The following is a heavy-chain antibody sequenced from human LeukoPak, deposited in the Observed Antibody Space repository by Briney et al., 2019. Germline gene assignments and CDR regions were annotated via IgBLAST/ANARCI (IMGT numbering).Heavy chain of an antibody. Sequence: GGSLRLSCAASGFSFRSYAMHWVRQAPGKGLEWVALMSYDERTTNYADSVKGRFTISRDNSNNTLFLQMNSLRIDDTAVYYCVRSKIWELLLSFDFWGQGALVIVSS. CDR2: MSYDERTT. CDR1: GFSFRSYA. J-gene: IGHJ4*02. V-gene: IGHV3-30*04. CDR3: VRSKIWELLLSFDF. D-gene: IGHD1-26*01.